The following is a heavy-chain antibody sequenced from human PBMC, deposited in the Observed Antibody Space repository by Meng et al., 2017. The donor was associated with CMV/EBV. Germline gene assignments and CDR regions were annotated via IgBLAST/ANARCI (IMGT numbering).Heavy chain of an antibody. V-gene: IGHV1-2*02. Sequence: ASVKVSCKASGYTFTGYYMHWVRQAPGQGPEWMGWINPNSGGTNYAQKFQGRVTMTRDTSISTAYMELSRLRSDDTAVYYCARGMTTDYYYYGMDVWGQGTTVTVSS. J-gene: IGHJ6*02. CDR3: ARGMTTDYYYYGMDV. CDR1: GYTFTGYY. D-gene: IGHD4-11*01. CDR2: INPNSGGT.